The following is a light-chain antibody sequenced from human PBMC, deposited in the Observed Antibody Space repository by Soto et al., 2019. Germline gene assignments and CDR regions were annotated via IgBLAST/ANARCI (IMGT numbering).Light chain of an antibody. V-gene: IGLV1-51*01. CDR1: SSNIGNNY. CDR3: GTWDNSLRAYV. J-gene: IGLJ1*01. Sequence: QSVLTQPPSVSATPGQEVTISFSGSSSNIGNNYVSWYQQFPRTAPKLLIYDNGKRPSGIPDRFSGSKSGTSATLGITGLQTGDVADYYCGTWDNSLRAYVFGAGTIVTVL. CDR2: DNG.